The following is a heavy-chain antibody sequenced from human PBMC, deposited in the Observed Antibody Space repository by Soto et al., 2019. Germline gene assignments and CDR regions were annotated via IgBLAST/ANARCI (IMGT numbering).Heavy chain of an antibody. V-gene: IGHV3-53*01. CDR3: ARVITDFWSGYYAFDI. Sequence: GGSLRLSCAASGFTVSSNYMSWVRQAPGKGLEWVSVIYSGGSTYYADSEKGRFTISRANSKNTLYLQMNSLRAEDTSVSYGARVITDFWSGYYAFDIWGQGTMVTVSS. D-gene: IGHD3-3*01. J-gene: IGHJ3*02. CDR2: IYSGGST. CDR1: GFTVSSNY.